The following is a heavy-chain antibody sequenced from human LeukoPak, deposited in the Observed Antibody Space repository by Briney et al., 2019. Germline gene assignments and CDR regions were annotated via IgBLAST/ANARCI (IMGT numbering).Heavy chain of an antibody. D-gene: IGHD3-22*01. V-gene: IGHV4-39*01. CDR3: ARHPRTYYYDSSGYYPPFDY. CDR2: IYYSGST. CDR1: GGSISSSSYY. Sequence: PSETLSLTCTVSGGSISSSSYYWGWIRQPPGKGLGWIGSIYYSGSTYYNPSFKSRVTISVDTSKNQFSLKLSSVTAADTAVYYCARHPRTYYYDSSGYYPPFDYWGQGTLVTVSS. J-gene: IGHJ4*02.